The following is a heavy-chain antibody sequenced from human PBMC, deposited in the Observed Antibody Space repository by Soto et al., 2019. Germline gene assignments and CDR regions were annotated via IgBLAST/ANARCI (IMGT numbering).Heavy chain of an antibody. V-gene: IGHV4-30-4*01. Sequence: SETLSLTCTVSGGSISFDHYHWTWIRQPPGKGLEWIGYVHYSGSVLYNPSLQSRVSISVDTSKNQFSLKLSSVTAADTAVYFCAREDDGGDRDYYGLDVWGQGTTVT. J-gene: IGHJ6*02. CDR3: AREDDGGDRDYYGLDV. CDR1: GGSISFDHYH. D-gene: IGHD2-21*02. CDR2: VHYSGSV.